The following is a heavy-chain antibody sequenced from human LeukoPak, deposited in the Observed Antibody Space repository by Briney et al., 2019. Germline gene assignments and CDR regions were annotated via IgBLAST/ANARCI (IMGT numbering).Heavy chain of an antibody. D-gene: IGHD3-22*01. CDR2: IYSGGST. CDR3: ARYYDSSGYYYGKGYYFDY. Sequence: PGGSLRLSCAASGFTFSSYSMNWVRQAPGKGLEWVSVIYSGGSTYYADSVKGRFTISRDNSKNTLYLQMNSLRAEDTAVYYCARYYDSSGYYYGKGYYFDYWGQGTLVTVSS. CDR1: GFTFSSYS. J-gene: IGHJ4*02. V-gene: IGHV3-53*01.